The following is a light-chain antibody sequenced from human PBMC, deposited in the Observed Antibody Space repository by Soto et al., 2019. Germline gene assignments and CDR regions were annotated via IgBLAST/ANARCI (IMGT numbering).Light chain of an antibody. CDR3: QQYGSSPPT. CDR1: QSIITY. CDR2: GAS. J-gene: IGKJ1*01. Sequence: TQSPSTLSASVGDRVAITCRASQSIITYLAWYQQKPGQAPRLLIYGASTRATGIPARFSGSGSGTDFTLTISTLEPEDFAVYYCQQYGSSPPTFSQGTKVDIK. V-gene: IGKV3-20*01.